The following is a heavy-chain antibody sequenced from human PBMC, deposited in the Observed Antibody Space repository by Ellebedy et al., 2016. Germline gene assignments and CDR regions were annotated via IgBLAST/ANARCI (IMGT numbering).Heavy chain of an antibody. D-gene: IGHD1-14*01. J-gene: IGHJ4*02. Sequence: SGPTLVKPTQTLTLTCTFSGFSLDTSAVVVGWVRQPPGKALEWLSFIYGNDDKRYRPSLRSRLTITKDTSKNQVVLTMTNMDPVDTGTYFCAHKSVYREVDYWGQGTLVIVSS. V-gene: IGHV2-5*01. CDR2: IYGNDDK. CDR3: AHKSVYREVDY. CDR1: GFSLDTSAVV.